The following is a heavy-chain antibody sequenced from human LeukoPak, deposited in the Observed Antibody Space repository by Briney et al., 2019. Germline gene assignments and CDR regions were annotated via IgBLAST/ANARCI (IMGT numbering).Heavy chain of an antibody. CDR1: GFTFSSYS. CDR3: ARASRDGGSARINWFDP. Sequence: PGGSLRLSCAASGFTFSSYSMNWVRQPPGKGLEWIGEINHSGSTNYNPSLKSRVTISVDTSKNQFSLKLSSVTAADTAVYYCARASRDGGSARINWFDPWGQGTLVTVSS. CDR2: INHSGST. J-gene: IGHJ5*02. D-gene: IGHD2-15*01. V-gene: IGHV4-34*01.